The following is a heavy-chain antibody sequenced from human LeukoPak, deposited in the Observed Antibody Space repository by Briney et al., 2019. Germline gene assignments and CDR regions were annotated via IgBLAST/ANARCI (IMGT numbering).Heavy chain of an antibody. Sequence: GGSLRLSCAASGFTFSSYAMSWVRQAPGKGLGWVSAISGSGGSTYHADSVKGRFTISRDNSKNTLYLQMNSLRAEDTAVYYCAKSLGCTSCYAPPYWGQGTLVTVSS. J-gene: IGHJ4*02. CDR1: GFTFSSYA. CDR3: AKSLGCTSCYAPPY. CDR2: ISGSGGST. V-gene: IGHV3-23*01. D-gene: IGHD2-2*01.